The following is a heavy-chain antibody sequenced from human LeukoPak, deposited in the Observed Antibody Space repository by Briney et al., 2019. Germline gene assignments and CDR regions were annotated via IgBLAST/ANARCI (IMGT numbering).Heavy chain of an antibody. Sequence: ASVKVSCKASGYTFTGYYMHWVRQAPGQGLEWMGWINPNSGGTNYAQKFQGRVTMTRDTSISTAYMELSWLRSDDTAVYYCARAYLNVRYCSSTSCYWFDPWGQGTLVTVSS. CDR3: ARAYLNVRYCSSTSCYWFDP. V-gene: IGHV1-2*02. D-gene: IGHD2-2*01. CDR1: GYTFTGYY. CDR2: INPNSGGT. J-gene: IGHJ5*02.